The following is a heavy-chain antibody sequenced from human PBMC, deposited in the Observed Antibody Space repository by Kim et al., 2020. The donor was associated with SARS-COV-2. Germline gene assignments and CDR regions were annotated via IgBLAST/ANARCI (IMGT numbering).Heavy chain of an antibody. V-gene: IGHV3-30*03. J-gene: IGHJ6*02. D-gene: IGHD2-2*01. Sequence: GGSLRLSCAASGFTFSSYGMHWVRQAPGKGLEWVAVISYDGSNKYYADSVKGRFTISRDNSKNTLYLQMNSLRAEDTAVYYCARTGPGYCSSTSCYEAARRNYYYYYGMDVWGQGTTVTVSS. CDR3: ARTGPGYCSSTSCYEAARRNYYYYYGMDV. CDR1: GFTFSSYG. CDR2: ISYDGSNK.